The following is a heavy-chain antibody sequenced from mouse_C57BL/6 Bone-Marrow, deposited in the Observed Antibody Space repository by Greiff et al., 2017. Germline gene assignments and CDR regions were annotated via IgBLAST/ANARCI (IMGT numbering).Heavy chain of an antibody. CDR1: GYTFTSYW. J-gene: IGHJ1*03. CDR2: LDPSDSYT. Sequence: QVKLMQSGAELVRPGTSVKLSCKASGYTFTSYWMHWVKQRPGQGLEWIGLLDPSDSYTNYNPKFKGKATLTVDTSSSTAYMQLSSLTSEDAAVYDCCPYVWGTGTTVTVSS. V-gene: IGHV1-59*01. CDR3: CPYV.